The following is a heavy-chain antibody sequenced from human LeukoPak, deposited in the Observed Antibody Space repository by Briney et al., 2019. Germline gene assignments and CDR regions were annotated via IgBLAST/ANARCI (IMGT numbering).Heavy chain of an antibody. CDR3: ISDGYREVGTIGYWYFHL. V-gene: IGHV3-15*01. CDR2: IKSKTDGGTT. J-gene: IGHJ2*01. CDR1: GFTFSKAW. D-gene: IGHD5-12*01. Sequence: GGSLRLSCAASGFTFSKAWMSWVRQAPGKGLEWVGRIKSKTDGGTTDYAAPVKGRFTISRDDSKNTLYLEMNSLKTEDTAVYYCISDGYREVGTIGYWYFHLWGRGTLVTVSS.